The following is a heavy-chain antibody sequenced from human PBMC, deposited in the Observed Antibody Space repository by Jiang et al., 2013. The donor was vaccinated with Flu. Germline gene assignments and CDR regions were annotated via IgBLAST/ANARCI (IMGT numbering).Heavy chain of an antibody. J-gene: IGHJ4*02. D-gene: IGHD3-9*01. Sequence: GLVKPSETLSLTCTVSGGSISSSSYYWGWIRQPPGKGLEWIGSIYYSGSTYYNPSLKSRVTISVDTSKNQFSLKLSSVTAADTAVYYCARQLPDYDILTGYYHGAFDYWGQGTLVTVSS. CDR1: GGSISSSSYY. CDR2: IYYSGST. V-gene: IGHV4-39*01. CDR3: ARQLPDYDILTGYYHGAFDY.